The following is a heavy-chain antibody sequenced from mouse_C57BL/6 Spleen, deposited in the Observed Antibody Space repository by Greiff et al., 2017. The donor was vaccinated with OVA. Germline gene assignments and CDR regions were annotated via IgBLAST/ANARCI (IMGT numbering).Heavy chain of an antibody. D-gene: IGHD2-3*01. V-gene: IGHV1-50*01. J-gene: IGHJ2*01. CDR3: ARWLLFDY. Sequence: QVQLQQPGAELVKPGASVKLSCKASGYTFTSYWMQWVKQRPGQGLEWIGEIDPSDSYTNYNQKFKGKATLTVDTSSSTAYMQLSSLTSEDAAVYYCARWLLFDYWGKGTTLTVSS. CDR2: IDPSDSYT. CDR1: GYTFTSYW.